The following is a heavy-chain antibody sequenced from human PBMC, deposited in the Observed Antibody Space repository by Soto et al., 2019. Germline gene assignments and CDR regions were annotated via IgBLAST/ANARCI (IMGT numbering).Heavy chain of an antibody. V-gene: IGHV1-18*01. CDR2: ISGYNGNT. CDR3: ARDEVPAANWLDP. D-gene: IGHD2-2*01. Sequence: GASVTVSCQGSGYILINYGITWVRQAPGQGLEWMGWISGYNGNTNHAQKFQGRVTMTTDTSTSTAYMELRSLGFDDTAVYYCARDEVPAANWLDPWGQGTLVTVSS. CDR1: GYILINYG. J-gene: IGHJ5*02.